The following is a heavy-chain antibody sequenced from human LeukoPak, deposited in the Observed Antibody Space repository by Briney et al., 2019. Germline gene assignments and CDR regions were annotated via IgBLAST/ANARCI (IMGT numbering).Heavy chain of an antibody. CDR3: ARVELSSPNWFDP. D-gene: IGHD3-16*02. J-gene: IGHJ5*02. V-gene: IGHV3-11*04. CDR1: GFTFSDYY. CDR2: ISTSGSGA. Sequence: GGSLRLSCAASGFTFSDYYMSWIRQAPGKGLEWVSYISTSGSGAYYADSVKGRFTISRDNAKSSLYLQMNSLRAEDTAVYYCARVELSSPNWFDPWGQGTLVTVSS.